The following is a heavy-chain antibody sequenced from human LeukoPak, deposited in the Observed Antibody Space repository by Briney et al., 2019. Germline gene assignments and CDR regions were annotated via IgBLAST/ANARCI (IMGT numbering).Heavy chain of an antibody. D-gene: IGHD2-2*01. Sequence: SGPTLVNPTQTLTLTCTFSGFSLSSSRVGVGWIRQPPGKALEWLALIYWDDDKRYSPSLKSRLTITKDTSKNQVVLTMTNMDPVGTATYYCAHSPRHCRSTSCYGWYFDLWGRGTLVTVSS. V-gene: IGHV2-5*02. J-gene: IGHJ2*01. CDR1: GFSLSSSRVG. CDR3: AHSPRHCRSTSCYGWYFDL. CDR2: IYWDDDK.